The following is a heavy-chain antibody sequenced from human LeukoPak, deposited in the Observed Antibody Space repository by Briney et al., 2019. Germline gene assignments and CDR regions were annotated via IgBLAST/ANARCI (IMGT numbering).Heavy chain of an antibody. CDR1: GFTFSTYV. CDR3: AERRLATTGGGNFDF. CDR2: ITPSAGTT. Sequence: GGSLRLSCAASGFTFSTYVMSWVRQAPGKGLEWVSSITPSAGTTYHADSVKDRFTMSRDNSKNTLYLQMNSLRVEDTAVYYCAERRLATTGGGNFDFWGQGTLVTVSS. V-gene: IGHV3-23*01. J-gene: IGHJ4*02. D-gene: IGHD7-27*01.